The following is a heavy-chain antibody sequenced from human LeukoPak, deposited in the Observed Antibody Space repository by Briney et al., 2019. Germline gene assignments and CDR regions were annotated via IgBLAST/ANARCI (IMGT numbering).Heavy chain of an antibody. CDR3: ARYEQRPGVTASDP. J-gene: IGHJ5*02. Sequence: PGGSLRLSCAASGFTFNSYWMVWFRQAPGKGLVWVSCINPDGSWTLHADSVKGRFAISRDYVRNTLYLQMNSLGVEDTAMYYCARYEQRPGVTASDPWSQGTLVTVSS. CDR2: INPDGSWT. CDR1: GFTFNSYW. V-gene: IGHV3-74*01. D-gene: IGHD2-21*02.